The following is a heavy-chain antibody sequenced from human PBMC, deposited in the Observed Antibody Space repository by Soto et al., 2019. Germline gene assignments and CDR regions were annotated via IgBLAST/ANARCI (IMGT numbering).Heavy chain of an antibody. V-gene: IGHV3-15*01. CDR3: TTEGVVGATTAFDI. CDR2: IKSKTDGGTT. CDR1: GFTFSNAW. D-gene: IGHD1-26*01. Sequence: GGSLRLSCAASGFTFSNAWMSWVRQAPGKGLEWVGRIKSKTDGGTTDYAAPVKGRFTISRDDSKNTLYLQMNSLKTEDTAVYYCTTEGVVGATTAFDIWGHGTMVTVSS. J-gene: IGHJ3*02.